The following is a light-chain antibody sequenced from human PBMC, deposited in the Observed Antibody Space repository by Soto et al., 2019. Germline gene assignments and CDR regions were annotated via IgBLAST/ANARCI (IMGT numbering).Light chain of an antibody. CDR3: QQYYSSPYT. CDR1: QGISTY. CDR2: AAS. Sequence: AIRMTQSPSSFSASTGDRVTITCRASQGISTYLAWYQQKPGKAPKLLIYAASTLQSGVPSRFSGSGSGTDFTLNINCLKSEDFASYYCQQYYSSPYTFGQGTKVEIK. V-gene: IGKV1-8*01. J-gene: IGKJ2*01.